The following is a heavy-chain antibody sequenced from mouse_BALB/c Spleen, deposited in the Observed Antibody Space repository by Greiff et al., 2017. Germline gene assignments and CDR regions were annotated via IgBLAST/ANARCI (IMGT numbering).Heavy chain of an antibody. J-gene: IGHJ3*01. D-gene: IGHD3-1*01. CDR3: NAWGLRAY. CDR1: GFNIKDYY. CDR2: IDPENGDT. V-gene: IGHV14-4*02. Sequence: VQLQQSGAELVRSGASVKLSCTASGFNIKDYYMHWVKQRPEQGLEWIGWIDPENGDTEYAPKFQGKATMTADTSSNTAYLQLSSLTSEDTAVYYWNAWGLRAYWGQGTLVTVSA.